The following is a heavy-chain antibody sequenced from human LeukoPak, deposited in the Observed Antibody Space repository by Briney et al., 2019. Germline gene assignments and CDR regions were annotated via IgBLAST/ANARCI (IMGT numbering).Heavy chain of an antibody. J-gene: IGHJ4*02. CDR3: ARSPADDYDIPGTTSVY. D-gene: IGHD1-1*01. CDR1: GHSFRISW. Sequence: GGSLRLSCAASGHSFRISWMLWVSQAPGKGLVWVSRINTDGSSTNYADFVKGRFTISRDNANNTLYLQMNSLRPEDTALYFCARSPADDYDIPGTTSVYWGQGTLVTVSS. CDR2: INTDGSST. V-gene: IGHV3-74*01.